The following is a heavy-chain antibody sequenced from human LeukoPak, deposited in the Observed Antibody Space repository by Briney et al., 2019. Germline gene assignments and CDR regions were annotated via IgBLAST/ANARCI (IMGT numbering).Heavy chain of an antibody. CDR3: ARDEAYCGGDCYPLY. CDR1: GFTFSSYG. V-gene: IGHV3-33*01. Sequence: GGSLRHSCAASGFTFSSYGMHWVCQAPGKGLEGVAVIWYDGSNKYYADSVKGRFTISRDNSKNTLYLQMNSLRAEDTAVYYCARDEAYCGGDCYPLYWGQGTLVTVSS. CDR2: IWYDGSNK. J-gene: IGHJ4*02. D-gene: IGHD2-21*02.